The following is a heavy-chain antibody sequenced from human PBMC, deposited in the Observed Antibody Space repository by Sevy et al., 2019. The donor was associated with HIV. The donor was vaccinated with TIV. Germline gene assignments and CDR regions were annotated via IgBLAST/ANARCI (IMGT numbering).Heavy chain of an antibody. CDR1: GFTFSSYS. CDR2: ISSSSSTI. J-gene: IGHJ6*03. V-gene: IGHV3-48*02. Sequence: GESLKISCAASGFTFSSYSINWVRQAPGKGLEWVSYISSSSSTIYYADSVKGRFTISRDNAKNSLYLQMNSLRDEDTAVYYCARDVSYDSSGTPDYMDVWGKGTTVTVSS. D-gene: IGHD3-22*01. CDR3: ARDVSYDSSGTPDYMDV.